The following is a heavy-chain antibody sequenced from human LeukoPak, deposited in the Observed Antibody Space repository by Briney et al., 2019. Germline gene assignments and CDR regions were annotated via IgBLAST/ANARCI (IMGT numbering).Heavy chain of an antibody. V-gene: IGHV3-21*05. Sequence: PGGSLRLSCAASGFTFDDYAMHWVRQAPGKGLEWVSFITSTSSDLFYSDSVKGRFTVSRDNARNSLYLQMNSLTAEDTAVYYCARAAGHYFDYWGQGSLVTLSS. CDR1: GFTFDDYA. D-gene: IGHD3-10*01. CDR2: ITSTSSDL. CDR3: ARAAGHYFDY. J-gene: IGHJ4*02.